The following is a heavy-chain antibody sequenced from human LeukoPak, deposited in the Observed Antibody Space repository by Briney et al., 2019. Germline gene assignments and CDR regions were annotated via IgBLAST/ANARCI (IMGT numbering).Heavy chain of an antibody. Sequence: PSETLSLTSTVSGGSISSYYWSWIRQPPGKGLEWIGYIYYSGSTNYNPSLKSRVTISVDTSKNQFSLKLSSVTAADTAVYYCARDKLDTYDYWGQGTLVTVSS. CDR1: GGSISSYY. J-gene: IGHJ4*02. V-gene: IGHV4-59*01. D-gene: IGHD2/OR15-2a*01. CDR3: ARDKLDTYDY. CDR2: IYYSGST.